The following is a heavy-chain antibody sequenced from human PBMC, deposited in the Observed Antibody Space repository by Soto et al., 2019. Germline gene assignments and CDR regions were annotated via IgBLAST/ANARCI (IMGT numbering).Heavy chain of an antibody. CDR3: ATSLRVGFDYYYGMDI. J-gene: IGHJ6*02. CDR2: IYPGDSDT. Sequence: GESLKISCKGSGYSFTSYWIGWVRQMPGKGLEWMGIIYPGDSDTRYSPSFQGQVTISADKSISTAYLQWSSLKASDTAMYYCATSLRVGFDYYYGMDIWGQGTTVTVSS. V-gene: IGHV5-51*01. D-gene: IGHD1-26*01. CDR1: GYSFTSYW.